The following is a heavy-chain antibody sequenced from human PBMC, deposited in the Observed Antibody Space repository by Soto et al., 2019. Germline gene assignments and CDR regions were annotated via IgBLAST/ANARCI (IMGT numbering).Heavy chain of an antibody. Sequence: ASGKVCCKASGYTFTGYDMHWVRQAPGQGLEWMGWINPNSGGTNYAQKFQGWVTMTRDTSISTAYMELSRLRSDDTAVYYCARAVLESGGIDYWGQGTLVTVSS. J-gene: IGHJ4*02. CDR1: GYTFTGYD. CDR2: INPNSGGT. D-gene: IGHD2-8*02. CDR3: ARAVLESGGIDY. V-gene: IGHV1-2*04.